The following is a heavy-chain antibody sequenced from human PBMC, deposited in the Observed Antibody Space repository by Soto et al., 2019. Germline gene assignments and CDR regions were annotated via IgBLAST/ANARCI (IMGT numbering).Heavy chain of an antibody. Sequence: QVQLVESGGGVVQPGRSLRLSCAASGFTFSSYGMQWVRQAPGKGLEWVAVISYDGSNKYYADSVKGRFTISRDNSKNTLYLQMNSLRAEDTAVYYCAKDRGAMIVVVISYYFDYWGQGTLVTVSS. J-gene: IGHJ4*02. D-gene: IGHD3-22*01. V-gene: IGHV3-30*18. CDR3: AKDRGAMIVVVISYYFDY. CDR1: GFTFSSYG. CDR2: ISYDGSNK.